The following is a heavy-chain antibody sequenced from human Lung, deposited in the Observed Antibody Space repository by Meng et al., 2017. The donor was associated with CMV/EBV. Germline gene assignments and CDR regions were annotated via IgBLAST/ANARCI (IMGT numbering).Heavy chain of an antibody. J-gene: IGHJ6*02. CDR3: AKRGDSSGTYAMDV. Sequence: SCAASGFTFSSYAMHWVRQAPGKGLEWVANIRFDGTNKYHAESVKGRFTISRDNSKNTLYLQMNSLRAEDTAVYYCAKRGDSSGTYAMDVWGQGTTVTVSS. CDR1: GFTFSSYA. D-gene: IGHD3-22*01. V-gene: IGHV3-30*02. CDR2: IRFDGTNK.